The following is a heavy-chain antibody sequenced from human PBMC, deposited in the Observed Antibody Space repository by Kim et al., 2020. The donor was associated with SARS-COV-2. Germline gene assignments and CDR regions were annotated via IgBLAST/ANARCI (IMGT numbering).Heavy chain of an antibody. V-gene: IGHV3-30*04. CDR3: ARTYYYDSSGYFYY. J-gene: IGHJ4*02. D-gene: IGHD3-22*01. CDR1: GFTFSSYA. CDR2: ISYDGSNK. Sequence: GGSLRLSCAASGFTFSSYAMHWVRQAPGKGLEWVAVISYDGSNKYYADSVKGRFTISRDNSKNTLYLQMNSLRAEDTAVYYCARTYYYDSSGYFYYWGQG.